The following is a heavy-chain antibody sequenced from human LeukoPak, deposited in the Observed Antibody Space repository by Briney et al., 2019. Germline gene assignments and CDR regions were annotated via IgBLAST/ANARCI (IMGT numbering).Heavy chain of an antibody. CDR3: ARIGFGELLGNWFDP. Sequence: PSEALSLTCSVSGGSISSSSYFWAWIRQAPGKGLEWIGSVYYRGSTYYNPSLKSRVTISLDTSRNQFSLKLSSVTAADTAVYYCARIGFGELLGNWFDPWGQGTLVTVSS. J-gene: IGHJ5*02. CDR2: VYYRGST. CDR1: GGSISSSSYF. D-gene: IGHD3-10*01. V-gene: IGHV4-39*07.